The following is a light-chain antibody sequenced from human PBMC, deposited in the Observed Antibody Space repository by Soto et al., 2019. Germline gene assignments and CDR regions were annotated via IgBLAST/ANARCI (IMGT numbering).Light chain of an antibody. CDR2: KAS. V-gene: IGKV1-5*03. CDR3: QQYSAKWA. Sequence: DIQMTQSPSTLSGSGGGRVTITCRASQTIISWLAWYQQKPGKAPKLLIYKASTLKSGVPSRFSGSGSGTEFTLTISSLQPDDFATYYCQQYSAKWAFGQGTKVDIK. CDR1: QTIISW. J-gene: IGKJ1*01.